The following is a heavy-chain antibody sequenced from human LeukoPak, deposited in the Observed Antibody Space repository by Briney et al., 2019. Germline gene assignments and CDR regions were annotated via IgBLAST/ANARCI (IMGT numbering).Heavy chain of an antibody. D-gene: IGHD2-2*01. CDR3: ARRQLDDCSSTSCYGAYY. J-gene: IGHJ4*02. CDR2: VHSNGDT. CDR1: GGSISDYY. V-gene: IGHV4-59*12. Sequence: SETLSLTCILSGGSISDYYWGWIRQPPGKGLEWIGYVHSNGDTDYNPSLRSRLTISVDTSKNQFSLKLSSVTAADTAVYYCARRQLDDCSSTSCYGAYYWGQGTLVTVSS.